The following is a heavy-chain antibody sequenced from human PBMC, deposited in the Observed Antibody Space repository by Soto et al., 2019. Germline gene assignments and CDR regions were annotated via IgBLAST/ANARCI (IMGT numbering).Heavy chain of an antibody. J-gene: IGHJ6*02. D-gene: IGHD2-15*01. CDR1: GGSISSSSYY. CDR3: ASVVVSYYYGMDV. V-gene: IGHV4-39*07. CDR2: IYYSGST. Sequence: SETLSLTCTVSGGSISSSSYYWGWIRQPPGKGLEWIGSIYYSGSTYYNPSLKSRVTISVDTSKNQFSLKLSSVTAADTAVYYCASVVVSYYYGMDVWGQGTTVTVSS.